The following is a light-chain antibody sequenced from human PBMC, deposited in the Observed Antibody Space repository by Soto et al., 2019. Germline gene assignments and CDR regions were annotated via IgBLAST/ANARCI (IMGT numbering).Light chain of an antibody. J-gene: IGLJ2*01. V-gene: IGLV2-23*01. Sequence: QSVLTQPASVSGSPGQSITISCTGTSSDVGSYNLVSWYQQHPGKAPKLMIYEGSKRPSGVSNRFSGSKSGNTASLTISGLQAEDEADYYCCSYAGSSTDVVFGGGTKATVL. CDR3: CSYAGSSTDVV. CDR2: EGS. CDR1: SSDVGSYNL.